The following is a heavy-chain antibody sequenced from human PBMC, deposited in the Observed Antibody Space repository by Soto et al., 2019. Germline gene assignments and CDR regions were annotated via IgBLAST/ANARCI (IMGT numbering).Heavy chain of an antibody. D-gene: IGHD1-26*01. CDR1: GASVSSGNYY. V-gene: IGHV4-61*01. J-gene: IGHJ4*02. Sequence: QVQLQESGPGLVKPSETLSLTCTVSGASVSSGNYYWSWIRHLPGKGLECIGYISYSGSTNYNTSLKSRVTISIDTSKTQFSLKLSSVTAADTAVYYCARGSGSYYAYWGQGTLVTVSS. CDR3: ARGSGSYYAY. CDR2: ISYSGST.